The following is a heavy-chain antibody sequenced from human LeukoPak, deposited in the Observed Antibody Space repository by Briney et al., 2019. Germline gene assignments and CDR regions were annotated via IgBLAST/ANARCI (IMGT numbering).Heavy chain of an antibody. CDR3: AKSGGVTTTLGY. Sequence: GGSLRLSCAASGFTFSSYWMSWVRQTPGKGLEWVANIRPDGSEEQYVDSTKGRFTISRDNSKNTLYLQMNSLRAEDTAVYYCAKSGGVTTTLGYWGQGTLVTVSS. CDR2: IRPDGSEE. D-gene: IGHD4-17*01. V-gene: IGHV3-7*01. CDR1: GFTFSSYW. J-gene: IGHJ4*02.